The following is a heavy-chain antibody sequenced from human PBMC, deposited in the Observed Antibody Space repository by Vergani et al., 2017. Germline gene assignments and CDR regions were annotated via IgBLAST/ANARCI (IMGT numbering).Heavy chain of an antibody. Sequence: EGQLVESGGGLAKPGGSLRLSCAASGFKFNEYIMNWVRQAPGKGREWVSSFSGIERYTFYAATLKGRVTITRNNAENSLDLQLRNLRVDDTGVYYCVRGTKDTPAYYGLDVWGQGTTVAVSS. V-gene: IGHV3-21*06. CDR1: GFKFNEYI. J-gene: IGHJ6*02. CDR2: FSGIERYT. D-gene: IGHD2-15*01. CDR3: VRGTKDTPAYYGLDV.